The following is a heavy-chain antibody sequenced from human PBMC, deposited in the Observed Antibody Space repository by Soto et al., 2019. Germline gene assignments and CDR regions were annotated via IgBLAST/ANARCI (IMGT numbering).Heavy chain of an antibody. V-gene: IGHV1-46*01. J-gene: IGHJ6*02. Sequence: ASVKVSCKASGYTFTSYYMHWVRQAPGQGLEWMGIINPSGGSTSYAQKFQGRVTMTRDTSTSTVYMELSSLRSEDTAVYYCAREWVDTAMVAGHQPGDYYYYHGMDVWGQGTTVTVSX. D-gene: IGHD5-18*01. CDR1: GYTFTSYY. CDR2: INPSGGST. CDR3: AREWVDTAMVAGHQPGDYYYYHGMDV.